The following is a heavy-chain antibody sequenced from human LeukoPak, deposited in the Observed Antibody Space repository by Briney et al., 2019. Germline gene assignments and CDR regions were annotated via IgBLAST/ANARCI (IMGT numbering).Heavy chain of an antibody. Sequence: GGSLRLSCAASGFTFSSYSMNWVRQAXXXXXEWVXYISSSSSTIYYADSVKGRFTISRDNAKNSLYLQMNSLRDEDTAVYYCAISWYYYDSSGYKDFDYWGQGTLVTVSS. V-gene: IGHV3-48*02. D-gene: IGHD3-22*01. J-gene: IGHJ4*02. CDR3: AISWYYYDSSGYKDFDY. CDR2: ISSSSSTI. CDR1: GFTFSSYS.